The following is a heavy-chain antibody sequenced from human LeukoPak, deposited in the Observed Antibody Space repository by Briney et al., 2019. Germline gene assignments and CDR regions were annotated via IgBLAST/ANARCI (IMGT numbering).Heavy chain of an antibody. CDR2: ISWNSGSI. CDR3: AKGGGYCSGGSCPIPDDAFDI. V-gene: IGHV3-9*01. CDR1: GFTFDDYA. J-gene: IGHJ3*02. D-gene: IGHD2-15*01. Sequence: PGRSLRLSCAASGFTFDDYAMHWVRQAPGKGLEWVSGISWNSGSIGYADSVKGRFTISRDNAKNSLYLQMNSLRAEDTALYYCAKGGGYCSGGSCPIPDDAFDIWGQGTMVTVSS.